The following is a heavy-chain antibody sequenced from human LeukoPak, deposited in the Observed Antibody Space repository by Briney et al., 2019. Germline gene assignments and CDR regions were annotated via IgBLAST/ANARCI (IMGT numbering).Heavy chain of an antibody. Sequence: SETLSLTCTVSGGSISSYYWSWLRQPTGKGLEWIGYIYYSGSTKYNPSLKSRVTISVDTSKNQFSLKLSSVTAADTAVYYCATHSSGGPDAFDIWGQGTMVTVSS. CDR2: IYYSGST. V-gene: IGHV4-59*08. J-gene: IGHJ3*02. D-gene: IGHD6-19*01. CDR1: GGSISSYY. CDR3: ATHSSGGPDAFDI.